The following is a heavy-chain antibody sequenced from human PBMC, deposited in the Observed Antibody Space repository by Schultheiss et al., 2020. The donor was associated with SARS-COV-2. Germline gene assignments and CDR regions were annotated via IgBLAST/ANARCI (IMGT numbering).Heavy chain of an antibody. J-gene: IGHJ4*02. V-gene: IGHV2-26*01. D-gene: IGHD6-19*01. CDR2: IFSNDEK. CDR1: GFSLSNAGMG. CDR3: ARKTSSGWYFDY. Sequence: SGPTLVKPTATLTLTCTVSGFSLSNAGMGVSWIRQPPGKALEWLAHIFSNDEKSYSTSLKSRLTISKDTSKSQVVLSMTNVDPVDTATYYCARKTSSGWYFDYWGQGTLVTVSS.